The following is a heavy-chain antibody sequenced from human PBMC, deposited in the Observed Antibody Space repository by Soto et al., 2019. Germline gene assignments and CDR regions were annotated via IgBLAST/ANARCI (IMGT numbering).Heavy chain of an antibody. D-gene: IGHD1-26*01. CDR1: GFTFSDYY. CDR2: ISSSGSTI. V-gene: IGHV3-11*01. Sequence: PGGSLRVSCAASGFTFSDYYMSWIRQAPGKGLEWVSYISSSGSTIYYADSVKGRFTISRDNAKNSLYLQMNSLRAEDTAVYYCARVCGGGRAPPSLGYYMDVWGKGTTVTVSS. CDR3: ARVCGGGRAPPSLGYYMDV. J-gene: IGHJ6*03.